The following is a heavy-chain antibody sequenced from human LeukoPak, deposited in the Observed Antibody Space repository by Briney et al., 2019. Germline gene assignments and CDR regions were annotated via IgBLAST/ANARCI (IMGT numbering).Heavy chain of an antibody. CDR1: GYTLTSFA. D-gene: IGHD6-19*01. CDR2: INTNTGNP. J-gene: IGHJ4*02. Sequence: GAPPKGSCKASGYTLTSFALNSVGPGPGQGLGWMGWINTNTGNPTYAQGFTGRFVFSLDTSVSTAYLQISSLKAEDTAVYYCAREVSSGWADYWGQGTLVTVSS. V-gene: IGHV7-4-1*02. CDR3: AREVSSGWADY.